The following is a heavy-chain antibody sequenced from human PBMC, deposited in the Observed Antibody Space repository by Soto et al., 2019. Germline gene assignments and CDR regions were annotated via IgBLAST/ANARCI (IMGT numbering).Heavy chain of an antibody. CDR1: GVTFSSYA. CDR2: IIPIFGTA. J-gene: IGHJ4*02. Sequence: QVQLVQSGAEVKKPGSSVKVSCKASGVTFSSYAISWVRQSPGQGLEWMGGIIPIFGTANYAQKFQGRVTITADESTSTGYMELSSLRSEDTAVYYCASRRTGYSSSWPFDYWGQGTLVTVSS. V-gene: IGHV1-69*01. CDR3: ASRRTGYSSSWPFDY. D-gene: IGHD6-13*01.